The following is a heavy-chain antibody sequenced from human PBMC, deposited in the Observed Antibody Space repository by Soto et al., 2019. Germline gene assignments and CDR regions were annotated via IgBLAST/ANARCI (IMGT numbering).Heavy chain of an antibody. CDR2: ISGSGGST. J-gene: IGHJ4*02. D-gene: IGHD3-10*01. V-gene: IGHV3-23*01. CDR3: AKERVMVRGVADY. Sequence: GGSLRLSCAASGFTVSSNYMSWVRQAPGKGLEWVSAISGSGGSTYYADSVKGRFTISRDNSKNTLYLQMNSLRAEDTAVYYCAKERVMVRGVADYWGQGTLVTVSS. CDR1: GFTVSSNY.